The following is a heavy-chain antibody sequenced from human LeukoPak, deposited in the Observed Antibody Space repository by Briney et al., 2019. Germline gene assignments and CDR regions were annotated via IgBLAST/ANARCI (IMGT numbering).Heavy chain of an antibody. Sequence: ASVKVSCKASGGTFSSYAISWVRQAPGQGLEWMGGIIPIFGTANYAQKFQGRVTITADESTSTAYMELSSLRSEDTAVYYCARGEAVAGNDNSGIDYWGQGTLVTVSS. V-gene: IGHV1-69*13. D-gene: IGHD6-19*01. J-gene: IGHJ4*02. CDR2: IIPIFGTA. CDR1: GGTFSSYA. CDR3: ARGEAVAGNDNSGIDY.